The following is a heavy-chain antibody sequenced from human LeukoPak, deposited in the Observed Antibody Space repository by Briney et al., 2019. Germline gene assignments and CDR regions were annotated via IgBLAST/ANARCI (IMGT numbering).Heavy chain of an antibody. Sequence: PSETLSLTCTVSGGSISSYYWSWIRQPAGKGLEWIGRIYTSGSTNYNPSLKSRVTMSVDTSKNQFSLKLSSVTAADTAVYYCARGRYYYDSSAPDAFDIWGQGTMVTVSS. CDR3: ARGRYYYDSSAPDAFDI. V-gene: IGHV4-4*07. D-gene: IGHD3-22*01. J-gene: IGHJ3*02. CDR1: GGSISSYY. CDR2: IYTSGST.